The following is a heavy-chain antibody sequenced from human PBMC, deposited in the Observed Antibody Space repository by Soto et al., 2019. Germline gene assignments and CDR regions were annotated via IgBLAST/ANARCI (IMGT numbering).Heavy chain of an antibody. CDR2: ISAYNGKT. Sequence: GASVKVSWKAAGYTFTSYGLRWVRPAPGQGLEGMGWISAYNGKTNYAQKLQGRVTMTTDTSTSTAYMELRSLRSDDTAVYYCARASITMIVVVTPDAFDIWGQGTMVTVSS. CDR3: ARASITMIVVVTPDAFDI. J-gene: IGHJ3*02. D-gene: IGHD3-22*01. V-gene: IGHV1-18*01. CDR1: GYTFTSYG.